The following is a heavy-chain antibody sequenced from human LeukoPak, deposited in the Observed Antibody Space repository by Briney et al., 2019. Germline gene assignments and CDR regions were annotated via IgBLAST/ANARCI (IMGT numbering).Heavy chain of an antibody. V-gene: IGHV4-4*02. D-gene: IGHD3-3*01. CDR1: GGSISSSNW. CDR2: IYHSGST. J-gene: IGHJ3*02. CDR3: ARVTIFGVVIGAFDI. Sequence: SETLSLTCAVSGGSISSSNWWSWVRQPPGKGREWIGEIYHSGSTNYNPSLKSRVTMSVDTSKNQFSLKLSSVTAADPAVYYCARVTIFGVVIGAFDIWGQGTMVTVSS.